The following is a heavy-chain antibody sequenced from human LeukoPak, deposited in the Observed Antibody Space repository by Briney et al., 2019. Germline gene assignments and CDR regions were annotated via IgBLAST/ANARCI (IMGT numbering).Heavy chain of an antibody. CDR3: AKDSQSGGYPFDS. CDR1: GFTFNYYW. CDR2: IKQDGSEK. D-gene: IGHD1-26*01. Sequence: PGGSLRLSCAASGFTFNYYWMSWVRQAPGKGLEWVANIKQDGSEKYYVDSVKGRFTISRDNAKHSLYLQMNSLRAEDMAVYYCAKDSQSGGYPFDSWGQGTLVTVSS. J-gene: IGHJ4*02. V-gene: IGHV3-7*01.